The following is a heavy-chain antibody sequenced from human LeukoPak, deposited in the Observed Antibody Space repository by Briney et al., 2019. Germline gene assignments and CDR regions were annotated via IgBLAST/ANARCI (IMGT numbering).Heavy chain of an antibody. J-gene: IGHJ4*02. CDR1: GFTFSSYS. CDR3: AREAWDSSQLFDY. D-gene: IGHD1-26*01. CDR2: IYSGGST. Sequence: GGSLRLSCAAPGFTFSSYSMNSVRQAPGKGLEWVSFIYSGGSTHYSDSVKGRFTISRDNSKNTPYLQMNSLRAEDTAVYYCAREAWDSSQLFDYWGQGTLVTVSS. V-gene: IGHV3-66*01.